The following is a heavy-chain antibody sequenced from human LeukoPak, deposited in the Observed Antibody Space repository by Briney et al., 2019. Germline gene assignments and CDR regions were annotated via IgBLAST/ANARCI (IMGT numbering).Heavy chain of an antibody. CDR3: ARGCSGGRCYSGGWFDP. CDR2: INSDGSST. V-gene: IGHV3-74*01. CDR1: GFTFSSYW. J-gene: IGHJ5*02. D-gene: IGHD2-15*01. Sequence: HPGGSLRLSCAASGFTFSSYWMHWVRQAPGKGLVWVSRINSDGSSTTYADSVKGRFTISRDNAKNTLYLQMNSLRVDDTAVYYCARGCSGGRCYSGGWFDPWGQGTLVTVSS.